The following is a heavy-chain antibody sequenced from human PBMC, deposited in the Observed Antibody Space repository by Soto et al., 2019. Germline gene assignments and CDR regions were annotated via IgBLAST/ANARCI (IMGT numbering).Heavy chain of an antibody. V-gene: IGHV4-34*01. CDR1: GGSFSGYY. Sequence: SETLSLTGAVYGGSFSGYYWSWIRQPPGKGLEWIGEIKHSGSTNYNPSLKSRVTISVYTSKNQFSLKLSSVTAADTAVYYCASPIQNSSSWYPDAFDIWGQGTMVTVSS. D-gene: IGHD6-13*01. CDR3: ASPIQNSSSWYPDAFDI. CDR2: IKHSGST. J-gene: IGHJ3*02.